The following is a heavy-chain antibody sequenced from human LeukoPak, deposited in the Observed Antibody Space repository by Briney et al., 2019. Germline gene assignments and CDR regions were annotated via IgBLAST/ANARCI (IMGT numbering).Heavy chain of an antibody. J-gene: IGHJ4*02. CDR3: ARSPGVYQWELPDEDY. V-gene: IGHV1-18*01. CDR1: GGTFSSYA. CDR2: ISAYNGNT. Sequence: ASVKVSCKASGGTFSSYAISWVRQAPGQGLEWMGWISAYNGNTNYAQKLQGRVTMTTDTSTSTAYMELRSLRSDDTAVYYCARSPGVYQWELPDEDYWGQGTLVTVSS. D-gene: IGHD1-26*01.